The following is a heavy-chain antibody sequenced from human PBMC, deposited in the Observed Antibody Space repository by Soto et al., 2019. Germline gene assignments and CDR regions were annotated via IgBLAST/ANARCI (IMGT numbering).Heavy chain of an antibody. D-gene: IGHD4-4*01. V-gene: IGHV4-30-2*01. CDR3: ARQRLQSGYYYGMDV. CDR2: IYHIGST. J-gene: IGHJ6*02. Sequence: SETLSLTCAVSGGSISSGGYSWSWIRQPPGKGLEWIGYIYHIGSTYYNPSLKSRVTISVDRSKNQFSLKQSSVTASDTAVYYCARQRLQSGYYYGMDVWGQGTTVTVSS. CDR1: GGSISSGGYS.